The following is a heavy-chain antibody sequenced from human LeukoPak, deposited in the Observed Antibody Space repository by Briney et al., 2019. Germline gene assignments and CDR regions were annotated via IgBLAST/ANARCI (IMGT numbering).Heavy chain of an antibody. CDR3: AKDLAPLPAAAIPNYFDY. D-gene: IGHD2-2*01. V-gene: IGHV3-21*01. CDR1: GFTFSSYS. CDR2: ISSSSSYI. J-gene: IGHJ4*02. Sequence: PGGSLRLSCAASGFTFSSYSVNWVRQAPGKGLEWVSSISSSSSYIYYADSVKGRFTISRDNAKNSLYLQMNSLRAEDTAVYYCAKDLAPLPAAAIPNYFDYWGQGTLVTVSS.